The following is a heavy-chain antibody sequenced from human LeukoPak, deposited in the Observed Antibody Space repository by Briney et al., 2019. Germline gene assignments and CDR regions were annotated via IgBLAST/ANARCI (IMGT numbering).Heavy chain of an antibody. CDR3: AKDFYSSGFTLPDY. CDR2: ISGSGGST. Sequence: GGSLRLSCAASGFTFSSYAMSWVRQAPGKGLEWVSAISGSGGSTYYADSVKGRSTISRDNSKNTLYLQMNSLRAEDTAVYYCAKDFYSSGFTLPDYWGQGTLVTVSS. V-gene: IGHV3-23*01. J-gene: IGHJ4*02. CDR1: GFTFSSYA. D-gene: IGHD3-22*01.